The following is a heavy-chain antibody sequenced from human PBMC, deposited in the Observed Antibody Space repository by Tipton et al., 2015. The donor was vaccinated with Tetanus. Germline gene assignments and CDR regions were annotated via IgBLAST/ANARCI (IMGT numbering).Heavy chain of an antibody. CDR1: GGSLRSDDYQ. V-gene: IGHV4-30-4*01. D-gene: IGHD3-10*01. CDR2: ISNSGST. Sequence: TLSLTCSVSGGSLRSDDYQWNWIRQPPGKGLEWLGYISNSGSTYYNPSLKSRVTISVDTSQKQISLKVNSVTAADTAVYYCARDRGVRGGYYYYHGMDVWGQGTTVTVSS. CDR3: ARDRGVRGGYYYYHGMDV. J-gene: IGHJ6*02.